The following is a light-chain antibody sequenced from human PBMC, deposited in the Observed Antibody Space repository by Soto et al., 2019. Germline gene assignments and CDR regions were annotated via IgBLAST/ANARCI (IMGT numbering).Light chain of an antibody. CDR1: QSVSSNY. V-gene: IGKV3-20*01. Sequence: EIVLTQSPGTLSLSPGERATLSCRASQSVSSNYLAWYQQKPGQPPRLLIYGASTRATGIPDRFSGSGSGTDFTLNISRLEPEDFAVYYCQQYGSSPRLTFGGGTKVEIK. J-gene: IGKJ4*01. CDR3: QQYGSSPRLT. CDR2: GAS.